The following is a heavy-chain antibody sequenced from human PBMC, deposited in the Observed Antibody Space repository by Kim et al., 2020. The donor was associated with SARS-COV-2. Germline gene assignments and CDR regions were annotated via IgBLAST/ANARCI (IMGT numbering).Heavy chain of an antibody. D-gene: IGHD5-18*01. CDR3: AIHRPGYKPIDY. J-gene: IGHJ4*02. CDR2: INHSGST. Sequence: SETLSLTCAVYGGSFSGYYWSWIRQPPGKGLEWIGEINHSGSTNYNPSLKSRVTISVDTSKNQFSLKLSSVTAADTAVYYCAIHRPGYKPIDYWGQGTLVTVSS. CDR1: GGSFSGYY. V-gene: IGHV4-34*01.